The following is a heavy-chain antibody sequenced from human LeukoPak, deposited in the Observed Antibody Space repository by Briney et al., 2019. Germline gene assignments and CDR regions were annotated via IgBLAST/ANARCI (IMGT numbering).Heavy chain of an antibody. Sequence: GGSLRLSCAASGFTFSSYWMSWVRPAPGKGLEWVANIKQDGSEKYYVDSVKGRFTISRDNAKNSLYLQMNSLRAEDTAVYYCAKESIFGVVLTNWGQGTLVTVSS. D-gene: IGHD3-3*02. J-gene: IGHJ4*02. V-gene: IGHV3-7*01. CDR3: AKESIFGVVLTN. CDR1: GFTFSSYW. CDR2: IKQDGSEK.